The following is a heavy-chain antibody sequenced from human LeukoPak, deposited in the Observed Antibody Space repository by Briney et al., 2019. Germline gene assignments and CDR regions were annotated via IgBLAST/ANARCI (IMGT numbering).Heavy chain of an antibody. CDR1: TFTFSSYG. D-gene: IGHD3-9*01. CDR2: IKSKTDGGTT. V-gene: IGHV3-15*01. CDR3: TMYYDILTGYYYFDY. Sequence: GGSLRLSCAASTFTFSSYGMHWVRQAPGKGLEWVGRIKSKTDGGTTDYAAPVKGRFTISRDDSKNTLYLQMNSLKTEDTAVYYCTMYYDILTGYYYFDYWGQGTLVTVSS. J-gene: IGHJ4*02.